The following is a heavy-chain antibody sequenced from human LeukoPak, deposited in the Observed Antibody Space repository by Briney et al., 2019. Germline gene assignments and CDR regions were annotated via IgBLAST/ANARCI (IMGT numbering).Heavy chain of an antibody. Sequence: GGSLRLSCAASGFIFSNYAMSWVRQAPGKGLEWVSGITGSGGSTYYADSVKGRFTISRDNSKNTLYLQMNSLRAEDTAIYYCARDERLLSFLKWGQGTLVTVSS. CDR1: GFIFSNYA. J-gene: IGHJ4*02. CDR3: ARDERLLSFLK. D-gene: IGHD3-3*01. V-gene: IGHV3-23*01. CDR2: ITGSGGST.